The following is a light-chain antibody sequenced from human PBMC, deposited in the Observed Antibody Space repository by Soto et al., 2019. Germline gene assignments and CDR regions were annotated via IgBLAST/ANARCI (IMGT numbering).Light chain of an antibody. Sequence: EIVLTQSPDTLSLSPGERATLYCRASQTVGTDFLVWYQQKIGQPPRLLIYATSRRATGIPDRFSGSGSGTDFTLTISRLEPEDFAVYYCQQYGGSPRALSFGGGTRVESK. CDR3: QQYGGSPRALS. CDR1: QTVGTDF. J-gene: IGKJ4*01. CDR2: ATS. V-gene: IGKV3-20*01.